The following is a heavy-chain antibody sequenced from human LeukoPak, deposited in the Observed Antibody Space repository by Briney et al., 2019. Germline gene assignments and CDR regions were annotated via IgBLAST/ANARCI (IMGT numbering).Heavy chain of an antibody. Sequence: GGSLRLSCAASGFIFSSYWMSWVRKAPGKGLEWVANIKQYGSEKYYVDSVEGRFTISRDNAKNSLYLQMNSLRAEDTAVYYCASELTIFGVRAFDIWGQGTMVTVSS. CDR1: GFIFSSYW. J-gene: IGHJ3*02. V-gene: IGHV3-7*01. CDR3: ASELTIFGVRAFDI. CDR2: IKQYGSEK. D-gene: IGHD3-3*01.